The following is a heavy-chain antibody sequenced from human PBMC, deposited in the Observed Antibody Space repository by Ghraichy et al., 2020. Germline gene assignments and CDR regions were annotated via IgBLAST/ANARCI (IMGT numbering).Heavy chain of an antibody. CDR2: IIPILGIA. D-gene: IGHD5-24*01. Sequence: SVKVSCKASGGTFSSYTISWVRQAPGQGLEWMGRIIPILGIANYAQKFQGRVTITADKSTSTAYMELSSLRSEDTAVYYCAGTEMATINSLLNGASDYWGQGTLVTVSS. CDR3: AGTEMATINSLLNGASDY. V-gene: IGHV1-69*02. CDR1: GGTFSSYT. J-gene: IGHJ4*02.